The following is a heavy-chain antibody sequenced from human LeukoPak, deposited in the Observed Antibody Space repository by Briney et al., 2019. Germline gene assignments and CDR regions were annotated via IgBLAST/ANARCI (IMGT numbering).Heavy chain of an antibody. CDR1: RFSFNGFG. J-gene: IGHJ4*02. D-gene: IGHD1-1*01. CDR2: ISHDGGNA. CDR3: ARGTLELDY. V-gene: IGHV3-30*03. Sequence: GGSLRLSCSPSRFSFNGFGVHWVRQAPGKGLEWVALISHDGGNAEYIESVTGRFTISRDNSKNMVYLEMTSLRSDDTAVYYCARGTLELDYWGLGTLVTVSS.